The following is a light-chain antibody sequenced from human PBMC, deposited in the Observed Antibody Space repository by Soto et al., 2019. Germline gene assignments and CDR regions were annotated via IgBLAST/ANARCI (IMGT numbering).Light chain of an antibody. CDR3: QTWGTGIHV. J-gene: IGLJ1*01. CDR1: SGHSSYA. Sequence: QPVLTQSPSASASLGASVKLTCTLSSGHSSYAIAWHQQQPEKGPRYLMKLNSDGSHSKGDGIPDRFSGSSSGAERYLIISSRQSEDEADDYCQTWGTGIHVFGTGTKLTVL. CDR2: LNSDGSH. V-gene: IGLV4-69*01.